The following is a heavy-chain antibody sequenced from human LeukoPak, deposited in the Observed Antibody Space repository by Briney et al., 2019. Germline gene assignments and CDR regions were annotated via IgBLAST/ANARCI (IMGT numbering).Heavy chain of an antibody. Sequence: PSETLSLTCSVSGGSISYYYWSWIRQPPGKGLEWIGYSHDSGESNYNPSLKSRVTISIDTSKSLFSLKLNSVTAADTAVYYCARVEVGAANRQWYGMDVWGQGTTVTVSS. CDR3: ARVEVGAANRQWYGMDV. D-gene: IGHD2-15*01. V-gene: IGHV4-59*01. J-gene: IGHJ6*02. CDR1: GGSISYYY. CDR2: SHDSGES.